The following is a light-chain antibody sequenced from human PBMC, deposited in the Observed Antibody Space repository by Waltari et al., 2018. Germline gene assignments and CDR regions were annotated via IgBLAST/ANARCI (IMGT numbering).Light chain of an antibody. CDR2: AAS. CDR3: HQYDSSPWT. J-gene: IGKJ1*01. Sequence: ENVLTQSPGTLSLSPGERATLSCRASQSIGNNHLAWYQQKPGQAPRLLIYAASIRATGIPDRFSGSGSGTDFTLTTSRLEPEDFEVFYCHQYDSSPWTFGQGTKVEI. V-gene: IGKV3-20*01. CDR1: QSIGNNH.